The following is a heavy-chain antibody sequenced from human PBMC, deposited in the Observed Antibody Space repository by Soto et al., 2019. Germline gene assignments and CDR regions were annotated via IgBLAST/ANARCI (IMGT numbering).Heavy chain of an antibody. Sequence: QVQLVESGGGVVQPGRSLRLSCAASGFTFSSYGMHWFRQAPGKGLGWVAVISYDGSNKYYADSVKGRFTISRDNSKNTLYLQMNSLRAEDTAVYYCAKEWVYDSSGWSFDYWGQGTLVTVSS. V-gene: IGHV3-30*18. D-gene: IGHD3-22*01. J-gene: IGHJ4*02. CDR3: AKEWVYDSSGWSFDY. CDR2: ISYDGSNK. CDR1: GFTFSSYG.